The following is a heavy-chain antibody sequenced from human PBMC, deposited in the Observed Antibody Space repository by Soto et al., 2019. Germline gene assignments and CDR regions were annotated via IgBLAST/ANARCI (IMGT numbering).Heavy chain of an antibody. CDR3: ASPVVLRFLEWLGGPNNTTTIYYYYMDV. CDR2: ISSSGSTI. CDR1: GFTFSDYY. J-gene: IGHJ6*03. D-gene: IGHD3-3*01. V-gene: IGHV3-11*01. Sequence: GGSLRLSCAASGFTFSDYYMSWIRQAPGKGLEWVSYISSSGSTIYYADSVKGRFTISRDNAKNSLYLQMNSLRAEDTAVYYCASPVVLRFLEWLGGPNNTTTIYYYYMDVWGKGTTVTVSS.